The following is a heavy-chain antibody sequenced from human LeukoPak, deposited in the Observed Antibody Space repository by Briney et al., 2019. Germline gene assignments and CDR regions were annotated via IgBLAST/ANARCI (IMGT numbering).Heavy chain of an antibody. J-gene: IGHJ4*02. CDR2: IYPGDSDT. V-gene: IGHV5-51*01. CDR3: ARQVNDYGDYEGYYFDY. CDR1: GYLFTSYW. D-gene: IGHD4-17*01. Sequence: GGALEISWQGSGYLFTSYWIGWVRPVPGKGLEGMGIIYPGDSDTRYSPSFQGQVTISADKSISTAYLQWSSLKASDTAMYYCARQVNDYGDYEGYYFDYWGQGTLVTVSS.